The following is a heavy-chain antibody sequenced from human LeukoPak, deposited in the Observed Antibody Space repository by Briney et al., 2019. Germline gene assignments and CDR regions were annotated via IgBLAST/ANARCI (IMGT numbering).Heavy chain of an antibody. Sequence: PGGSLRPSCTASGFDFRNSFMSWVRQAPGKGLEWISYISSRSTTIYYADSVKGRFTISRDNGKNTVYLQMNNLRVDDTAVFYCGKGSLAVAATPLDFWGQGTLVTVSS. D-gene: IGHD6-19*01. V-gene: IGHV3-11*01. CDR2: ISSRSTTI. CDR1: GFDFRNSF. J-gene: IGHJ4*02. CDR3: GKGSLAVAATPLDF.